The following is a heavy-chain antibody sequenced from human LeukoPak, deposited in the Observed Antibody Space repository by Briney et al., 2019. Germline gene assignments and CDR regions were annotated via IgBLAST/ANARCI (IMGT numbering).Heavy chain of an antibody. D-gene: IGHD3-10*01. J-gene: IGHJ4*02. Sequence: PSETLSLTCAVYGGSFSGYYWSWIRQPPGKGLEWIGEINHSGSTSYNPSLKSRVTISVDTSKNQFSLKLSSVTAADTAVYYCARVSYGSGSYRFDYWGQGTLVTVSS. CDR1: GGSFSGYY. CDR2: INHSGST. CDR3: ARVSYGSGSYRFDY. V-gene: IGHV4-34*01.